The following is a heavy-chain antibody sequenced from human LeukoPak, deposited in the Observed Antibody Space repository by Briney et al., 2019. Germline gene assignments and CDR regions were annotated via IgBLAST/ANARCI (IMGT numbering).Heavy chain of an antibody. CDR3: AGQRVRWEPHDAFDI. V-gene: IGHV5-51*01. Sequence: GESLKISCKGSGYSFTSYWIGWVRQMPGKGLEWMGIIYPGDSDTRYSPSFQGQVTISADKSISTAYLQWSSLKASDTAMYYCAGQRVRWEPHDAFDIWGQGTMVTVSS. CDR2: IYPGDSDT. CDR1: GYSFTSYW. J-gene: IGHJ3*02. D-gene: IGHD1-26*01.